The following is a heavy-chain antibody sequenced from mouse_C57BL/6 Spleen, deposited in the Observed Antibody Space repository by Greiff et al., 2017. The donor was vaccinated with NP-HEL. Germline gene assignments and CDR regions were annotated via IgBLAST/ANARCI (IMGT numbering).Heavy chain of an antibody. Sequence: EVQLQQSGPGLVKPSQSLSLPCTVPGYSITSGYGWNWIRQFPGNKLEWMGYISYSGSTNYNPSLQSRISITRDTSKNQFFLQLNSVTTEDTATYYCARTARIKYWGQGTTLTVSS. CDR1: GYSITSGYG. V-gene: IGHV3-2*02. CDR3: ARTARIKY. J-gene: IGHJ2*01. D-gene: IGHD1-2*01. CDR2: ISYSGST.